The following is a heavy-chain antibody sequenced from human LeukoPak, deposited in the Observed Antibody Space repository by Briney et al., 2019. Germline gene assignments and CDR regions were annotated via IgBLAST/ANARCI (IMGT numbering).Heavy chain of an antibody. CDR2: IYYSGST. Sequence: SETLSLTCTASGGSINIGDYYWSWIRQPPGKGLEWIGYIYYSGSTYYNPSLKSRVTISVDTSKNQFSLKLTSVTAADTAMYYCARAILTTRARFDPWGQGTLVTVS. CDR3: ARAILTTRARFDP. D-gene: IGHD4-11*01. V-gene: IGHV4-30-4*01. J-gene: IGHJ5*02. CDR1: GGSINIGDYY.